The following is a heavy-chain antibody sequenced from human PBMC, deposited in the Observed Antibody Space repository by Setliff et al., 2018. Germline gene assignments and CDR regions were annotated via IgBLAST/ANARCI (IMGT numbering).Heavy chain of an antibody. CDR1: GYTFNRRG. V-gene: IGHV1-18*04. CDR2: ISPYTGNT. J-gene: IGHJ3*02. D-gene: IGHD3-22*01. Sequence: GASVKVSCKTSGYTFNRRGINWLRQAPGQGLEWLGWISPYTGNTKYAETVQDRIRMTTDTSTRTSYMELSGLRSGDTAVYFCARSSDSGYYHQRDAFDIWGQGTRVTVSS. CDR3: ARSSDSGYYHQRDAFDI.